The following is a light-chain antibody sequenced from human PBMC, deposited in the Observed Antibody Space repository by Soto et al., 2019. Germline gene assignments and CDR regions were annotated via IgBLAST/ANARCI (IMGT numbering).Light chain of an antibody. V-gene: IGLV1-40*01. Sequence: QSVLTQPPSVSGAPGQRATFSCTGSNSNIGAGSDVHWYQHLPGRAPKLLISGNNNRPSGVSDRFSAFKSGTSASLAITGLQAEDEADYYCLSYDPSLSGWVFGGGTQLTVL. J-gene: IGLJ7*01. CDR3: LSYDPSLSGWV. CDR1: NSNIGAGSD. CDR2: GNN.